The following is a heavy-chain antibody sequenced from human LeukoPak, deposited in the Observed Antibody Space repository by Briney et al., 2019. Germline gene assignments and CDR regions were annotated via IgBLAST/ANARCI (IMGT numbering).Heavy chain of an antibody. CDR2: IKQDGSEK. D-gene: IGHD2-21*02. CDR3: ARVRRGGDWLYYYGMDV. J-gene: IGHJ6*02. CDR1: GLTFSRYW. Sequence: GGSLRLSCAASGLTFSRYWMTWFRQAPGKGFEWVANIKQDGSEKYYVDSVKGRFTISRDNADRSLYLQMTSLRVEDTAVYYCARVRRGGDWLYYYGMDVWGQGTTVTVSS. V-gene: IGHV3-7*01.